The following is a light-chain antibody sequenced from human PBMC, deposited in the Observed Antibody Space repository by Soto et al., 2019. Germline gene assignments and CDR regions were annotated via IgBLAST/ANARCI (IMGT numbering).Light chain of an antibody. V-gene: IGKV4-1*01. J-gene: IGKJ4*01. CDR1: QSVLYSSNNKNY. CDR3: LQYYNTPRT. Sequence: DIVMTQSPDSLAVSLGERATINCKSSQSVLYSSNNKNYLAWYKQKPGQPPKLLIYWASTRESGVPDRFSGSGSGTDFTLTISSLQAEDVAVYYCLQYYNTPRTFGGGTKVEIK. CDR2: WAS.